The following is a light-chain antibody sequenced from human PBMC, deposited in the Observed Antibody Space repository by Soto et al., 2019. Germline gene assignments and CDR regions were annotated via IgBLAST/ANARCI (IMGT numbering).Light chain of an antibody. CDR1: QSISSW. CDR3: QHYNSYSRT. Sequence: DIQITQPPSTLSASVGDSVSITCRASQSISSWLAWYQQKPGKAPKLLIYKASKLENGDPSRFAGFGSGTEFTLSIASLQPDDSATYYCQHYNSYSRTFGQGTKVDIK. V-gene: IGKV1-5*03. CDR2: KAS. J-gene: IGKJ1*01.